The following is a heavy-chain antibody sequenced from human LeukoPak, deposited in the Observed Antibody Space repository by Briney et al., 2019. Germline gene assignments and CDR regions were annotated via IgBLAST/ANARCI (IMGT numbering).Heavy chain of an antibody. V-gene: IGHV3-23*01. CDR1: GFTFSSYG. CDR2: ISGSGGST. CDR3: ANTDPVTTTEYYFDY. D-gene: IGHD4-17*01. J-gene: IGHJ4*02. Sequence: GRSLRLSCAASGFTFSSYGMHWVRQAPGKGLEWVSAISGSGGSTYYADSVKGRFTISRDNSKNTLYLQMNSLRAEDTAVYYCANTDPVTTTEYYFDYWGQGTLVTVSS.